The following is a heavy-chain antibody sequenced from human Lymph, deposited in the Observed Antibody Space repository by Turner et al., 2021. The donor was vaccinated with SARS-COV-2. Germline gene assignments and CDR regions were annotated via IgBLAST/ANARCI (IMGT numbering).Heavy chain of an antibody. CDR2: IYYRGST. Sequence: QVQLQESGPRLVKPLETLSLTCTVSGSSMNSNYWSWIRQPPGKRLEWIGYIYYRGSTNYNPSLKSRVTISVDTSKNQFSLKLTSVTAADTAIYYCARETVNNWVDPWGQGILVTVSS. CDR3: ARETVNNWVDP. CDR1: GSSMNSNY. D-gene: IGHD2-21*02. V-gene: IGHV4-59*01. J-gene: IGHJ5*02.